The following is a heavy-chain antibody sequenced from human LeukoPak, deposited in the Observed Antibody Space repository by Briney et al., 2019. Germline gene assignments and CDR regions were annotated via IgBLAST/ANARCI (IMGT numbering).Heavy chain of an antibody. D-gene: IGHD3-22*01. V-gene: IGHV4-59*01. CDR2: IYYSGST. J-gene: IGHJ4*02. Sequence: SETLSLTCTVSGGSISSYYWSWIRQPPGKGLEWIGYIYYSGSTNYNSPLKSRVTISVDTSKNQFSLKLSSVTAADTAVYYCARALYYYDSSGYDYWGQGTLVTVSS. CDR3: ARALYYYDSSGYDY. CDR1: GGSISSYY.